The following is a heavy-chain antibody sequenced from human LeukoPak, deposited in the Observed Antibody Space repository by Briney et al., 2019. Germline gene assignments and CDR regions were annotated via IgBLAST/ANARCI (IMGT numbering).Heavy chain of an antibody. CDR3: ARGQSYMDV. V-gene: IGHV3-74*01. J-gene: IGHJ6*03. CDR2: INSDGDTI. CDR1: GFSFSSTW. Sequence: GSLRLSCDGSGFSFSSTWMYWVRQVPEKGLVWVSRINSDGDTINYADSVRGRFTVSRDNAKKTLYLQMNSLRVEDTAVYYCARGQSYMDVWGKGTTVTVFS.